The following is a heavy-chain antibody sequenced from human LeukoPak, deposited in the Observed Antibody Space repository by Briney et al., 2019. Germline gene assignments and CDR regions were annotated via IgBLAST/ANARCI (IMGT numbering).Heavy chain of an antibody. CDR2: INTDGSTT. CDR3: ARDLFVSGESFFGS. J-gene: IGHJ5*01. D-gene: IGHD3-10*01. V-gene: IGHV3-74*01. CDR1: GFTFSSYW. Sequence: GGSLRLSCAASGFTFSSYWMHWVRQAPGKGLVWVSRINTDGSTTTYADPVKGRFAISRDNAKSTLYLHMNSLRAEDTAEYFCARDLFVSGESFFGSWGQGTLVTVSS.